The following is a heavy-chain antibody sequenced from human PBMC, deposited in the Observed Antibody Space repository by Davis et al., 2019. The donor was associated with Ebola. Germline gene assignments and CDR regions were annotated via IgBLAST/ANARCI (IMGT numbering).Heavy chain of an antibody. Sequence: ASVKVSCKASGYTFTSYGISWVRQAPGQGLEWMGWISASNGNTNYAQKLPGRVTMTTDTSTSTAYMELRSLRSDDTAVYYCARGDGDGVVVNNAMDVWGTGTTVTVSS. CDR1: GYTFTSYG. D-gene: IGHD2-2*01. CDR2: ISASNGNT. CDR3: ARGDGDGVVVNNAMDV. V-gene: IGHV1-18*01. J-gene: IGHJ6*04.